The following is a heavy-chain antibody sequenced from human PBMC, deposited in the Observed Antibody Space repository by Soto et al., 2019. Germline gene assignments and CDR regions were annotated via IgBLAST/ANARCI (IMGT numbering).Heavy chain of an antibody. Sequence: SVKVSCKASGGTFSSYAISWVRQAPGQGLEWMGGIIPIFGTANYAQKFQGRVTITADESTSTAYMELSSLRSEDTAVYYCARSLGELSLRNPFDYWGQGTLVTVSS. CDR1: GGTFSSYA. V-gene: IGHV1-69*13. J-gene: IGHJ4*02. CDR2: IIPIFGTA. CDR3: ARSLGELSLRNPFDY. D-gene: IGHD3-16*02.